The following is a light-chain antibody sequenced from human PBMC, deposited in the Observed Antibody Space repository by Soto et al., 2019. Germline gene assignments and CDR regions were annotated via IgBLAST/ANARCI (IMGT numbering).Light chain of an antibody. CDR3: QQYDSSPRT. CDR1: QSVSSSY. CDR2: GAS. V-gene: IGKV3-20*01. Sequence: EIVLTQSPGTLSLSPGERATLSCRASQSVSSSYLAWYQQKPGQAPRLLIYGASSRATGIPDRFSGSGSGTDFTLTSIRLEAEDFAVYYCQQYDSSPRTFGQGTKVEIK. J-gene: IGKJ1*01.